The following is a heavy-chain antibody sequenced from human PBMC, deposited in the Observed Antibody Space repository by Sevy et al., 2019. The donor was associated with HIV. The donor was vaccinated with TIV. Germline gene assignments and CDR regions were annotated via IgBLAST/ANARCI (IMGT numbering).Heavy chain of an antibody. D-gene: IGHD6-13*01. CDR2: IRSKAYGGTT. J-gene: IGHJ3*02. CDR1: GFTFGDYA. V-gene: IGHV3-49*03. CDR3: TRVTFYSSSWYLYSDDAFDI. Sequence: GGSLRLSCTASGFTFGDYAMSWFRQAPGKGLEWVGFIRSKAYGGTTEYAAFVKGRFTISSDDSKSIAYLQMNSLKTEDTAVYYCTRVTFYSSSWYLYSDDAFDIWGQGTMVTVSS.